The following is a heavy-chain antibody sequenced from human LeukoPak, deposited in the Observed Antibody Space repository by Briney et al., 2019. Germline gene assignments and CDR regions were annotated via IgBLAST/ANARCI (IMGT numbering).Heavy chain of an antibody. V-gene: IGHV3-23*01. Sequence: PGGSLRLSCATSGFIFNYYAMSWVRQAPGKGLEWVSGISGSDGSTYYADSVKGWFSISRDNSKKTLFLQMNSLRAEDTAVYYCAKAVVSGRSFDYWGQGTLVTVSS. D-gene: IGHD6-19*01. CDR3: AKAVVSGRSFDY. CDR1: GFIFNYYA. CDR2: ISGSDGST. J-gene: IGHJ4*02.